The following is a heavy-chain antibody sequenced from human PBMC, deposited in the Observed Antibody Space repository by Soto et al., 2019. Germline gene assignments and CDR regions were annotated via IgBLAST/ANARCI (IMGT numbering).Heavy chain of an antibody. Sequence: GESLKISCKGSGYSFTSYWIGWVRQMPGKGLEWMGIIYPGDSDTRYSPSFQGQVTISADKSISTAYLQWSSLKASDTAMYYCARTDYEETYYYYYGMDVWGQGTTFTVSS. CDR3: ARTDYEETYYYYYGMDV. CDR2: IYPGDSDT. D-gene: IGHD4-17*01. CDR1: GYSFTSYW. J-gene: IGHJ6*02. V-gene: IGHV5-51*01.